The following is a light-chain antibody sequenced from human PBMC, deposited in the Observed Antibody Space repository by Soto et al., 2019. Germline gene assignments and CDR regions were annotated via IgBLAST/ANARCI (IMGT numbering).Light chain of an antibody. V-gene: IGKV3-20*01. Sequence: EVVLTQSPGTLSLSPGERVTLSCRASQSVTGNYLAWYQKRPGQAPRLLIYGASSRATGIPDRFSGSVSGTDFTLTISRLEPEDFAAYYCQQYGNSPPWTFGQGTKMEIK. J-gene: IGKJ1*01. CDR2: GAS. CDR1: QSVTGNY. CDR3: QQYGNSPPWT.